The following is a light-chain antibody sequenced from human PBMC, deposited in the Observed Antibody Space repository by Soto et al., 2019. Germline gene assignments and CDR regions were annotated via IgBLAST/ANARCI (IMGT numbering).Light chain of an antibody. V-gene: IGKV1-39*01. CDR2: AAS. Sequence: DIQMTQSPSSLSASVGDRDTITCRAGQYIGRYLNWYQQKPGKAPKLLIYAASSLHSGVPSRFSGSGSGTDFTLTISSLQPEDFATYSCQQTYRTPLTFGGGTKVEIK. CDR3: QQTYRTPLT. J-gene: IGKJ4*01. CDR1: QYIGRY.